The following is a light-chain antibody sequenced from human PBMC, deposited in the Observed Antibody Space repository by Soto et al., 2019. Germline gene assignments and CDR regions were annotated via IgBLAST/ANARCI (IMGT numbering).Light chain of an antibody. V-gene: IGLV1-47*01. Sequence: QSVLSQPPSASGTPGQRVTIPCSGSSSNIGSHHVNWYQHLPGTAPKLLIYRSDQRPSGVPDRFTGSKSGTSASLAISGLRSDDEDVYYCAAWGDSLVFGGGTKLTVL. CDR1: SSNIGSHH. CDR2: RSD. CDR3: AAWGDSLV. J-gene: IGLJ2*01.